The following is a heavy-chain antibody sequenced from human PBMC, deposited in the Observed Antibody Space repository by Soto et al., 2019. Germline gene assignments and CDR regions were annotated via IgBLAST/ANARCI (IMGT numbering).Heavy chain of an antibody. CDR2: ISSSSSYI. CDR1: GFTFSSYS. D-gene: IGHD1-26*01. V-gene: IGHV3-21*01. CDR3: ARDPYSGGYRRSS. J-gene: IGHJ4*02. Sequence: GRSLRLSCAASGFTFSSYSMNWVRQAPGKGLEWVSSISSSSSYIYYADSVKGRFTISRDNAKNSLYLQMNNLRAEDTAVYYCARDPYSGGYRRSSWGQGTLVTAPQ.